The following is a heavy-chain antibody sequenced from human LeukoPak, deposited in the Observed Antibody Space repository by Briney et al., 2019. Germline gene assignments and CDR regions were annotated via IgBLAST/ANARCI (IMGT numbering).Heavy chain of an antibody. Sequence: SETLSLTCSVSGGSVSNYYWSWIREPPGKGLERIGHVYYTGSTNYNPSLKSRVTMFEDKSKNQFSLRLYSVTVADTIVYYCARHFAYSSSSYFDYWGQGSLVTVSS. CDR2: VYYTGST. CDR3: ARHFAYSSSSYFDY. D-gene: IGHD6-6*01. CDR1: GGSVSNYY. V-gene: IGHV4-59*08. J-gene: IGHJ4*02.